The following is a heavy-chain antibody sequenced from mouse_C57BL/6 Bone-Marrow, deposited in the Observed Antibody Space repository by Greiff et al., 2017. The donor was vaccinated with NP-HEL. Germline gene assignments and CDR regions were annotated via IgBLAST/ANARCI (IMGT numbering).Heavy chain of an antibody. CDR3: ARTGYYDGSSRYFDV. CDR2: INPNNGGT. J-gene: IGHJ1*03. CDR1: GYTFTDYN. Sequence: VQLQQSGPELVKPGASVKMSCKASGYTFTDYNMHWVKQSHGKSLEWIGYINPNNGGTSYNQKFKGKATLTVNKSSSTAYMELRSLTSEDAAVYYCARTGYYDGSSRYFDVWGTGTTVTVSS. V-gene: IGHV1-22*01. D-gene: IGHD1-1*01.